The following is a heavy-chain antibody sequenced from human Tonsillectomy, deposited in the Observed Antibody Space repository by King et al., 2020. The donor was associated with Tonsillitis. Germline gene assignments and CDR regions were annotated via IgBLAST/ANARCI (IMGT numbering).Heavy chain of an antibody. CDR3: ARDSSVVVAAD. V-gene: IGHV4-59*01. CDR1: GGSISDYY. D-gene: IGHD2-15*01. J-gene: IGHJ4*02. CDR2: IYYSGST. Sequence: QLQESGPGLVKPSETLSLTCTVSGGSISDYYWSWIRQPPGKGLEWIGYIYYSGSTNYNPSLKSRVTISVDTSKNQFSLKLSSVTAADTAVYYCARDSSVVVAADWGQGTLVTVSS.